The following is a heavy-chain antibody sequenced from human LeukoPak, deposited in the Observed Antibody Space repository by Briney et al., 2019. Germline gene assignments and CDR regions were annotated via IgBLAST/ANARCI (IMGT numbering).Heavy chain of an antibody. J-gene: IGHJ5*02. CDR2: IYHSGST. V-gene: IGHV4-30-2*01. CDR1: GGSISSGGYS. CDR3: ARGKTEQQLVPGVWFDP. Sequence: SQTLPLTCAVSGGSISSGGYSWSWIRQPPGKGLEWIGYIYHSGSTYYSPSLKSRVTISVDRSKNQFSLKLSSVTAADTAVYYCARGKTEQQLVPGVWFDPWGQGTLVTVSS. D-gene: IGHD6-13*01.